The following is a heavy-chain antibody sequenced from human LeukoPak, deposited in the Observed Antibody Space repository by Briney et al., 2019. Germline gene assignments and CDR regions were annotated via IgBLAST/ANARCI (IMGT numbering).Heavy chain of an antibody. CDR1: GGSFSGYY. CDR3: ARVGFRTIVRGVMNY. Sequence: SETLSLTCAVYGGSFSGYYWSWIRQPPGEGLEWDGEINHSETNNYNPSLKSRVTMTEDTSKNQFSPMLSSVTAADTAVYYCARVGFRTIVRGVMNYWGQGTLVTVSS. V-gene: IGHV4-34*01. CDR2: INHSETN. J-gene: IGHJ4*02. D-gene: IGHD3-10*01.